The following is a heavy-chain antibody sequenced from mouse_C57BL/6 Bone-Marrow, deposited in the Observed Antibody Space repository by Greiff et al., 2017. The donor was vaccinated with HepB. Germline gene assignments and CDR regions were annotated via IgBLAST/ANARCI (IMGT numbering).Heavy chain of an antibody. CDR2: ISDGGSYT. CDR3: ARDLGDGYFDY. J-gene: IGHJ2*01. V-gene: IGHV5-4*01. Sequence: EVQLVESGGGLMKPGGSLKLSCAASGFTFSSYAMSWVRQTPEKRLEWVATISDGGSYTYYPDNVKGRFTISRDNAKNNLYLQMSHLKSEDTALYYCARDLGDGYFDYWGQGTTLTVSS. CDR1: GFTFSSYA. D-gene: IGHD2-3*01.